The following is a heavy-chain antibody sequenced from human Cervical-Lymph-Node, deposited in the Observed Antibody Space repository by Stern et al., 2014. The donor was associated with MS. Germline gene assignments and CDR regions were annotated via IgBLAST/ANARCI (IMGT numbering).Heavy chain of an antibody. J-gene: IGHJ6*02. D-gene: IGHD3-3*01. V-gene: IGHV1-8*01. Sequence: QMQLVESGAEVMKPGASVKVSCKASGYTFTSYDMNWVRQAPGQGLEWMGWMKPNSGHTGDAEKFQVRVTMTRNTTISTAYMELSSLRSEDTAVYYCARLSLYDFSMTPMDVWGQGTPVTVSS. CDR3: ARLSLYDFSMTPMDV. CDR1: GYTFTSYD. CDR2: MKPNSGHT.